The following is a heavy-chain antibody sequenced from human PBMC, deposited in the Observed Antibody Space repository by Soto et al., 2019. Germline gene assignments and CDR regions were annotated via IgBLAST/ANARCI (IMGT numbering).Heavy chain of an antibody. D-gene: IGHD3-22*01. V-gene: IGHV3-48*03. CDR2: ITTSGSDM. CDR3: VRERFFYDMTGQED. J-gene: IGHJ4*02. CDR1: GFPFSTYE. Sequence: PGGSLRLSCAGSGFPFSTYEMNWVRQAPGKGLEWISHITTSGSDMNYAYSVKGLFTISRDNSNSSVFLQINSRRAEDTAIYYCVRERFFYDMTGQEDGGQGTQVTVSS.